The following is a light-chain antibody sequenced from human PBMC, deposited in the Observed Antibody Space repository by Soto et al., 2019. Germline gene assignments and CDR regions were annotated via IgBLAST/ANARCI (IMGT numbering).Light chain of an antibody. CDR1: ESVTNY. J-gene: IGKJ1*01. V-gene: IGKV3-11*01. CDR2: DVS. CDR3: QQRSDWPWT. Sequence: EIVLTQSPATLPLSPGERGTLSCRASESVTNYLAWYQQKPGQAPRLLVYDVSNRATGIPARFSGGGSGTDFTLTISNLEPEDFAVYYCQQRSDWPWTFGQGTKVEIK.